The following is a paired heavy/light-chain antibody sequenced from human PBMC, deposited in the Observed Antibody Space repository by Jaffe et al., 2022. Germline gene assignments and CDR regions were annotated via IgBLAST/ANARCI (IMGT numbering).Heavy chain of an antibody. CDR1: GFSFSDYH. CDR2: IDKSGAT. Sequence: QVQLVESGGGLVNPGGSLRLSCATSGFSFSDYHMNWLRQRPGKGLEWISSIDKSGATSYRESVKGRFTVARDNVRESLSLQMNSVRAEDTAVYYCARVVPPNSYYYYMDVWGTGTTVNVSS. CDR3: ARVVPPNSYYYYMDV. V-gene: IGHV3-11*01. J-gene: IGHJ6*03.
Light chain of an antibody. CDR1: SLRSRY. CDR3: SSRDISGNRWV. CDR2: GES. J-gene: IGLJ3*02. V-gene: IGLV3-19*01. Sequence: SSEVTQDPAVSVALGQTVRITCRGDSLRSRYVSWFRQKAGQAPLLVIYGESNRPSGIPDRFSGTSSGKTASLTITGAQAEDEADYYCSSRDISGNRWVFGGGTKLTVL.